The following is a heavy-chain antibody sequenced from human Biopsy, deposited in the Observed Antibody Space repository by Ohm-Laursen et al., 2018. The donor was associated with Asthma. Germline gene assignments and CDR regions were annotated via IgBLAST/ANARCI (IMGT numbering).Heavy chain of an antibody. CDR2: IYRNGDT. CDR3: ARGWNCGGDCYSLDY. V-gene: IGHV4-34*01. J-gene: IGHJ4*02. CDR1: GGSFSSNY. Sequence: SETLSLTCSVYGGSFSSNYWSWIRQTPGKGLEWIGYIYRNGDTYYNPTLKNRVTISIDRSKNQFSLRLRSVTAADTAVYYCARGWNCGGDCYSLDYWGQGTLVTVSS. D-gene: IGHD2-21*02.